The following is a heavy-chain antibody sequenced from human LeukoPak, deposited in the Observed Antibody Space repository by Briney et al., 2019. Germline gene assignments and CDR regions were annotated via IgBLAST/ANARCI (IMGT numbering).Heavy chain of an antibody. CDR3: AKDALRWSYYYDY. J-gene: IGHJ4*02. CDR1: GFSFSSSC. Sequence: GGSLRLSCAASGFSFSSSCMHWVRQAPGKGLEWVAVIWYDGSNKYYADSVKGRFTISRDNSKNTLYLQMNSLRADDTAVYFCAKDALRWSYYYDYCGQGTLVTVSS. CDR2: IWYDGSNK. D-gene: IGHD4-23*01. V-gene: IGHV3-33*06.